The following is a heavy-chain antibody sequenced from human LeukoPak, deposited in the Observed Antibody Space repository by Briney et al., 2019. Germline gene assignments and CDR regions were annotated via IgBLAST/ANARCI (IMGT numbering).Heavy chain of an antibody. Sequence: ASVKVSCKASGYTFTRYYMHWVRQAPGQGLEWMGRINPNSGGTNYAQKFQGRVTMTRDTSISTAYMELSRLRSDDTAVYYCARDLPFYGDLLMNWFDPWGQGTLVTVSS. CDR2: INPNSGGT. D-gene: IGHD4-17*01. CDR3: ARDLPFYGDLLMNWFDP. V-gene: IGHV1-2*06. CDR1: GYTFTRYY. J-gene: IGHJ5*02.